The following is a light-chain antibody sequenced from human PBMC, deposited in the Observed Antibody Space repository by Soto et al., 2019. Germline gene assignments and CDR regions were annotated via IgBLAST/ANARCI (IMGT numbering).Light chain of an antibody. Sequence: EIVLTQSPGTLSLSPGEGATLSCRASQSVSKNFLAWYQQKPGQAPRLLIYGASSRATGIPDRFSGSGSGTDFTLTISRLEPEDFAVFYCQQYAHLPLTFGGGNKVEIK. V-gene: IGKV3-20*01. CDR3: QQYAHLPLT. CDR1: QSVSKNF. CDR2: GAS. J-gene: IGKJ4*01.